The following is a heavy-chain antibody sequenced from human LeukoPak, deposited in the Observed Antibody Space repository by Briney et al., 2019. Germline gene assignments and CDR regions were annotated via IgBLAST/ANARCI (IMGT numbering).Heavy chain of an antibody. CDR2: IIPIFGTA. Sequence: SVKVSCKASGGTFSSYAISWVRQAPGQGLEWMGGIIPIFGTANYAQKLQGRVTITADESTSTAYMELSSLRSEDTAVYYCARDGSIAARQVYYYMDVWGKGTTVTVSS. J-gene: IGHJ6*03. D-gene: IGHD6-6*01. V-gene: IGHV1-69*01. CDR1: GGTFSSYA. CDR3: ARDGSIAARQVYYYMDV.